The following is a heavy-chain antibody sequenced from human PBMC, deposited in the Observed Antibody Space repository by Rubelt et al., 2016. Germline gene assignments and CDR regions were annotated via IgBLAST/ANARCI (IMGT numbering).Heavy chain of an antibody. Sequence: SSYGMHWVRQAPGKGLEWVAVIWYDGSNKYYADSVKGRFTISRDNSKNTLYLQMNSLRAEDTAVYYCAREGYYYDSSGYLDYWGQGTLVTVSS. J-gene: IGHJ4*02. CDR2: IWYDGSNK. CDR1: SSYG. CDR3: AREGYYYDSSGYLDY. D-gene: IGHD3-22*01. V-gene: IGHV3-30*19.